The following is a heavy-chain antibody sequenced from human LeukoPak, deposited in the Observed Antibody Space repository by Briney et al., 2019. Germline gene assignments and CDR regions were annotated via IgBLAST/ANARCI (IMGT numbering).Heavy chain of an antibody. D-gene: IGHD6-6*01. CDR3: ARDRYSSSSDYYYYYMDV. CDR1: GYTFTSYY. J-gene: IGHJ6*03. CDR2: INPSGGST. Sequence: ASVKVSCKASGYTFTSYYMHWVRQAPGQGLEWMGIINPSGGSTSYAQKFQGRVTMTRDMSTSTVYMELSSLRSEDTAVYYCARDRYSSSSDYYYYYMDVWGKGTTVNVSS. V-gene: IGHV1-46*01.